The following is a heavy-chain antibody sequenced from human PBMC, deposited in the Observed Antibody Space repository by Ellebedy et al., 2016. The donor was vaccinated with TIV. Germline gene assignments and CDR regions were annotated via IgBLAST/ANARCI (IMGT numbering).Heavy chain of an antibody. Sequence: PGGSLRLSCAASGFTVSSNYMSWVRQAPGKGLEWVSVIYSGGSTYYADSVKGRFTISRDNSKNTLYLQMNSLRAEDTAVYYCARDRADDGYYGMDVWGQGTTVTVSS. CDR3: ARDRADDGYYGMDV. CDR2: IYSGGST. D-gene: IGHD4-17*01. V-gene: IGHV3-53*01. CDR1: GFTVSSNY. J-gene: IGHJ6*02.